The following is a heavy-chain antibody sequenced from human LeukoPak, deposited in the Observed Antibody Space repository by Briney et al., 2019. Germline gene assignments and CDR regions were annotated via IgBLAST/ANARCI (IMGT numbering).Heavy chain of an antibody. V-gene: IGHV3-9*01. Sequence: SGGSLRLSCAASGFTFYDYAMHWVRQAPGKGLEWVSGISWNSGSIVYADSVKGRFTISRDNSKNTLYLQMNSLRAEDTAVYYCANDRLGYCSSTSCFGSGRNYFHYWGQGPLVTVSS. CDR3: ANDRLGYCSSTSCFGSGRNYFHY. CDR2: ISWNSGSI. CDR1: GFTFYDYA. J-gene: IGHJ4*02. D-gene: IGHD2-2*01.